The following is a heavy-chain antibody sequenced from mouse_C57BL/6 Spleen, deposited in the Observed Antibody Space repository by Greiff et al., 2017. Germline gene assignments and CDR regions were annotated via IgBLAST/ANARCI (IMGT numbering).Heavy chain of an antibody. Sequence: QVQLQQSGAELVKPGASVKMSCKASGYTFTSYWITWVKQRPGQGLEWIGDIYPGSGSTNYNEKFKSKATLTVDTSSSTAYMQLSSLTSEDSAVYYCARKGAYYSNYGYFDVWGTGTTVTVSS. V-gene: IGHV1-55*01. CDR1: GYTFTSYW. CDR3: ARKGAYYSNYGYFDV. D-gene: IGHD2-5*01. J-gene: IGHJ1*03. CDR2: IYPGSGST.